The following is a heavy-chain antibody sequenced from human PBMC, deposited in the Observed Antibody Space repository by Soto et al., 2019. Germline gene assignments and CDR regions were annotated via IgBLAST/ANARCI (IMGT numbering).Heavy chain of an antibody. D-gene: IGHD2-15*01. V-gene: IGHV3-33*01. J-gene: IGHJ4*02. CDR2: IWYDGSNK. Sequence: QVQLVESGGGVVQPGRSLRLSCAASGFTFSSYGMHWVRQAPGKGLEWVAVIWYDGSNKYYADSVKGRFTISRDNSKNTLYLQMNSLRAEDTAVYYCAREACSGGSCHFDYWGQGTLVTVSS. CDR3: AREACSGGSCHFDY. CDR1: GFTFSSYG.